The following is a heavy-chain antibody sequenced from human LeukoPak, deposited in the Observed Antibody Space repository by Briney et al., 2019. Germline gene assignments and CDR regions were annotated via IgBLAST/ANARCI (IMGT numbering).Heavy chain of an antibody. CDR2: INPSGGST. CDR1: GGTFSNYA. D-gene: IGHD3-10*01. V-gene: IGHV1-46*01. Sequence: GASVKVSCKASGGTFSNYAINWVRQAPGQGLEWMGIINPSGGSTSYAQKFQGRVTMTRDTSTSTVYMELSSLRSEDTAVYYCARSRGVGWNNKWFDPLGQGTLVTVSS. J-gene: IGHJ5*02. CDR3: ARSRGVGWNNKWFDP.